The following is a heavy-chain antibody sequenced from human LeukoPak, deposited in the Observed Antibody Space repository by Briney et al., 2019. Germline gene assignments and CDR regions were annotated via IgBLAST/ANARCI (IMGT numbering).Heavy chain of an antibody. J-gene: IGHJ4*02. CDR3: ARGSRGGPRVRYCSSTSCPTTYYFDY. Sequence: SETLSLTCTVSGGSISSYYWSWIRQPPGKGLEWIGYIYYSGSTNYNPSLKSRVTISVDTSKNQFSLKLSSVTAADTAVYYCARGSRGGPRVRYCSSTSCPTTYYFDYWGQGTLVTVSS. CDR2: IYYSGST. V-gene: IGHV4-59*12. CDR1: GGSISSYY. D-gene: IGHD2-2*01.